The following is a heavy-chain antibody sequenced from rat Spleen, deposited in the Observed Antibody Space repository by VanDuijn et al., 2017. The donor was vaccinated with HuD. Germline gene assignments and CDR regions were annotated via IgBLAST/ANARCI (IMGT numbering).Heavy chain of an antibody. D-gene: IGHD1-4*01. CDR3: ARLSNYPAYWYFDF. V-gene: IGHV5-25*01. CDR2: ISTSGSRT. J-gene: IGHJ1*01. Sequence: EVLLVESNGGLVQPGRSLKLSCAASGFTFSNYYMAWVRQAPKKGLEWVATISTSGSRTYYPDSVKGRFTISRDNAKSSLYLQMNSLKSEDTATYYCARLSNYPAYWYFDFWGPGTMVTVSS. CDR1: GFTFSNYY.